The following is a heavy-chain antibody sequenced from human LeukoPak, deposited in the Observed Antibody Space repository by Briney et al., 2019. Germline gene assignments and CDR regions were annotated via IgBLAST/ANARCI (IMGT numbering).Heavy chain of an antibody. CDR2: ISGSGGST. D-gene: IGHD7-27*01. Sequence: GGSLRLSCAASGFTFRNYEMNWVRQAPGKGLEWVSGISGSGGSTYYADSVKGRFTISRDNSKNTLYLQMNSLRAEDTAVYYCAHGWGNRYLDYWGQGTLVTVSS. J-gene: IGHJ4*02. CDR3: AHGWGNRYLDY. V-gene: IGHV3-23*01. CDR1: GFTFRNYE.